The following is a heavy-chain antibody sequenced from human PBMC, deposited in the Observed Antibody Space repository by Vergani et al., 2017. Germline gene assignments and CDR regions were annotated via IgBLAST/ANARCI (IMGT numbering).Heavy chain of an antibody. J-gene: IGHJ4*02. CDR2: IKQDGREK. CDR1: GFTFSSYW. Sequence: EVQLVESGGGLVQPGGSLRLSCAASGFTFSSYWMSWVRQAPGKGLEWVANIKQDGREKYYVDSVKGRFTISRDNAKNALYLQMNSLRAEDTAVYYCARSYTALTQNDYWGQGTLVTVSS. CDR3: ARSYTALTQNDY. V-gene: IGHV3-7*03.